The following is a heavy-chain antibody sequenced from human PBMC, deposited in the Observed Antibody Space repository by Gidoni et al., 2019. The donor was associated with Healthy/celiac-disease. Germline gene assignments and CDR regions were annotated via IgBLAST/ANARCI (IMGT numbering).Heavy chain of an antibody. V-gene: IGHV4-39*01. CDR1: VGSISSSSYY. J-gene: IGHJ4*02. Sequence: QLQLQASGPGLVKPSETLSLPCTVSVGSISSSSYYWGWLRQPPGKGLEWIGSIYYSGSTYYNPSLKSRVTISVDTSKNQFSLKLSSVTAADTAVYYCAGNADYYGSAAEIDYWGQGTLVTVSS. CDR2: IYYSGST. D-gene: IGHD3-10*01. CDR3: AGNADYYGSAAEIDY.